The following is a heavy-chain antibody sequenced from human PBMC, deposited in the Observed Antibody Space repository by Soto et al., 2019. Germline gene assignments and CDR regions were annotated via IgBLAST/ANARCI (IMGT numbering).Heavy chain of an antibody. Sequence: GGSLRLSCAASGFTFSSYWMSWVRQAPGKGLEWVAKIKQNGSEKYYVDSVKGGFTISRDNAKNSLYLQMNSLRAEDTAVYYCARGSYDSSGDDAFDIWGQGTMVTVSS. CDR2: IKQNGSEK. CDR3: ARGSYDSSGDDAFDI. V-gene: IGHV3-7*05. CDR1: GFTFSSYW. D-gene: IGHD3-22*01. J-gene: IGHJ3*02.